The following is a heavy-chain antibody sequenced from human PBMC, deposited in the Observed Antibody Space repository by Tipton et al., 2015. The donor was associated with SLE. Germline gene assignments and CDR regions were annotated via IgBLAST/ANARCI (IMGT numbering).Heavy chain of an antibody. CDR2: ISNDGRKK. Sequence: RSLRLSCAASGFTFSSYWMHWVRQAPGKGLEWVALISNDGRKKYYADSVTGRFTISRNNSKNTLYLQMNSLRPDETAVYYCAREGIDGFDIWGQGTMVTVSS. CDR3: AREGIDGFDI. V-gene: IGHV3-30*03. CDR1: GFTFSSYW. J-gene: IGHJ3*02.